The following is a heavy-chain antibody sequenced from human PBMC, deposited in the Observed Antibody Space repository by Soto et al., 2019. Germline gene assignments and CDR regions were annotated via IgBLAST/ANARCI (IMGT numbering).Heavy chain of an antibody. CDR3: ARDRVELGGNYYYYCRDV. CDR1: GYTLTSYA. Sequence: QVQLVQSGAEVKKPGASVKDSCKASGYTLTSYAMHWVRQAPGQRLEWMGWINPSNGNTKYSQKFQGRVTITRDISAGTAYMALSSLRSENTAVYYCARDRVELGGNYYYYCRDVWGKGTTVVVSS. V-gene: IGHV1-3*01. CDR2: INPSNGNT. D-gene: IGHD1-7*01. J-gene: IGHJ6*03.